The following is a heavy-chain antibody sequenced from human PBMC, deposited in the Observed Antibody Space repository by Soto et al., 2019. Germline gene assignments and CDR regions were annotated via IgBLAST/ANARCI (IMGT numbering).Heavy chain of an antibody. V-gene: IGHV4-61*01. Sequence: QVQLQESGPGLVKPSETLSLTCTVSGGSVSSGSYYWSWIRQPPGKGLEWIGYIYYSGSTNYNPSLKSRVTISVDTSKNQFSLKLSSVTAADTAVYYCARGVFGYCSSTSCYNTNDYYYYYGMDVWGQGTTVTVSS. D-gene: IGHD2-2*02. CDR2: IYYSGST. J-gene: IGHJ6*02. CDR3: ARGVFGYCSSTSCYNTNDYYYYYGMDV. CDR1: GGSVSSGSYY.